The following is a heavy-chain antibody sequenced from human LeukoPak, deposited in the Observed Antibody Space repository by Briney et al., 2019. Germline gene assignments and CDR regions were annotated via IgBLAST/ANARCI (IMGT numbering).Heavy chain of an antibody. J-gene: IGHJ4*02. CDR1: GSAFDDVA. CDR3: SRNGLVDFDY. Sequence: PGQSLSSSCTTSGSAFDDVAMCWVRPPAGKGLEWVGFIRRRAYGGSAEYAPYGKGRFIIATTDSKCMGFLQLNSMKTEDKSFYYCSRNGLVDFDYGGQGPRDIVSP. V-gene: IGHV3-49*04. CDR2: IRRRAYGGSA.